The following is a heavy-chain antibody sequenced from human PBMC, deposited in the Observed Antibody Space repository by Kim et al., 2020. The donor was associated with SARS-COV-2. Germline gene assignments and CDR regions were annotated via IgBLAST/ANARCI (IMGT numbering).Heavy chain of an antibody. CDR2: IRIDGSEK. J-gene: IGHJ6*02. V-gene: IGHV3-7*01. Sequence: GGSLRLSCAASGSLFSSYGMTWVRQAPGKGLEWVANIRIDGSEKNYVDSVKGRFTISRDNAKKTVSLQMNNLTPEDTAVYYCARDWPTGESWYFYGLDVWGQGTTVTVPS. CDR3: ARDWPTGESWYFYGLDV. CDR1: GSLFSSYG.